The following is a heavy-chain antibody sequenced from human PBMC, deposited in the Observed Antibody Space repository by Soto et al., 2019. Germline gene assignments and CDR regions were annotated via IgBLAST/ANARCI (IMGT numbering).Heavy chain of an antibody. CDR2: ISGSGGST. V-gene: IGHV3-23*01. D-gene: IGHD5-18*01. CDR3: AKVGEVDTAMPYFDY. J-gene: IGHJ4*02. CDR1: GFTFSSYA. Sequence: EVQLLESGGGLVHPGGSLRLSCAASGFTFSSYAMSWVRQAPGKGLEWVSAISGSGGSTYYADSVKGRFTISRDNSKNTLYLQMNSLRAEDTAVYYCAKVGEVDTAMPYFDYWGQGTLVTVSS.